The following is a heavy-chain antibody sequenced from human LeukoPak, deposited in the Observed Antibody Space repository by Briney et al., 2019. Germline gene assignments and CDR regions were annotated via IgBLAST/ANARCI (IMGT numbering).Heavy chain of an antibody. Sequence: GGSLRLSCAASRFTFSSYGMHWVRQAPGKGLEWVALIPYVGNNKYYADSAKGRFTISRDNSKKTLYLQSNILRAEDTAVYYCVKDGDDSGSYLVYWGQGTLVTVSS. CDR2: IPYVGNNK. D-gene: IGHD1-26*01. J-gene: IGHJ4*02. CDR1: RFTFSSYG. CDR3: VKDGDDSGSYLVY. V-gene: IGHV3-30*02.